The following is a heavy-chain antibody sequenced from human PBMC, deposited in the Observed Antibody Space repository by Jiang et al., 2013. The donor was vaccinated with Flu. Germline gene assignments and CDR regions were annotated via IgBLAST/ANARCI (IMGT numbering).Heavy chain of an antibody. CDR3: AKSTVAGYYYYGMDV. D-gene: IGHD6-19*01. V-gene: IGHV3-23*01. CDR1: GFTFSNFD. Sequence: VQLLESGGGLVQPGGSLRLSCAPSGFTFSNFDMSWVRQAPGKGLEWVSTVSGSGLYAYYGDSVKGRFTISRDNSKNTLHLQMDSLRVEDTAIYYCAKSTVAGYYYYGMDVWGQGTTVTVSS. CDR2: VSGSGLYA. J-gene: IGHJ6*02.